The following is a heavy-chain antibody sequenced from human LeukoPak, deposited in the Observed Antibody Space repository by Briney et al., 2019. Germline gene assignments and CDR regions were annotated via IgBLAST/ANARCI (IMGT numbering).Heavy chain of an antibody. V-gene: IGHV1-8*01. J-gene: IGHJ3*02. CDR3: ARPYPRLDDAFDI. Sequence: ASVKVSCKPSGYTFTSYDINWVRHATGQGSEWMGWMNPISGNTGYAQKFQGRVSMTRNTSISTAYMELRSLRSEDTAVYYCARPYPRLDDAFDIWGQGTMVTVPS. CDR2: MNPISGNT. CDR1: GYTFTSYD. D-gene: IGHD3-16*01.